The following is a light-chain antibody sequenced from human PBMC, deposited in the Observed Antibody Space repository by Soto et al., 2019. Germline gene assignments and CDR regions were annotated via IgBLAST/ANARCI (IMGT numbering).Light chain of an antibody. V-gene: IGLV1-36*01. CDR2: DDD. CDR1: SSNIGNNA. CDR3: AAWDDSLNGQV. Sequence: QSVLTQPPSVSAAPRQRVTISCSGSSSNIGNNAVHWYQQLPGKAPKLLIYDDDVLSSGVSDRFSASKSGTSASLAISGLQSEDEADYYCAAWDDSLNGQVFGGGTKLTVL. J-gene: IGLJ3*02.